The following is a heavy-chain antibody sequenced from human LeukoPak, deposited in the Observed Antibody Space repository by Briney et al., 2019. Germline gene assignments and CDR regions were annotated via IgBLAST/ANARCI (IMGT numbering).Heavy chain of an antibody. CDR3: ARSDIVLTLPLAGFDY. CDR1: GYTFNSYG. CDR2: ISAYNGNT. D-gene: IGHD2-8*01. J-gene: IGHJ4*02. V-gene: IGHV1-18*01. Sequence: ASVKVSCKASGYTFNSYGINWVRQAPGQGLEWMGWISAYNGNTNYAQKLQGRVTMTTDTSTSTAYMELSSLRSEDTAVYYCARSDIVLTLPLAGFDYWGQGTLVTVSS.